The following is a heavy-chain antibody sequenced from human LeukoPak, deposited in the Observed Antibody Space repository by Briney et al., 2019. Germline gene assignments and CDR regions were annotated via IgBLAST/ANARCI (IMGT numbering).Heavy chain of an antibody. Sequence: SVKVSCKASGFTFTSSAMQWVRQARGQRLEWIGWIVVGSGNTNSAQKFQERVTITRDMSTSTAYMELSSLRSEDTAVYYCAADFQGFWSSYYTGNAFDIWGQGTMVTVSS. J-gene: IGHJ3*02. V-gene: IGHV1-58*02. D-gene: IGHD3-3*01. CDR3: AADFQGFWSSYYTGNAFDI. CDR1: GFTFTSSA. CDR2: IVVGSGNT.